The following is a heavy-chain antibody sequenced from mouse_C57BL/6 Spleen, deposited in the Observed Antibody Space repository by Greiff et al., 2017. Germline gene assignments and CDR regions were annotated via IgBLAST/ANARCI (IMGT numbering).Heavy chain of an antibody. V-gene: IGHV1-52*01. CDR3: ARLSHFDV. CDR2: IDPSDSDT. Sequence: VQLQQPGAELVRPGSSVKLSCKASGYTFTSYWMHWVKQRPIQGLEWIGNIDPSDSDTHYNQKFKDKATLTVDKSSSTAYMQLSSLTSEDSAVYYCARLSHFDVWGTGTTVTVSS. CDR1: GYTFTSYW. J-gene: IGHJ1*03.